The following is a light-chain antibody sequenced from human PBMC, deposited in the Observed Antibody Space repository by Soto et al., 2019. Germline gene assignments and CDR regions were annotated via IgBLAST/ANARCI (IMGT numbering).Light chain of an antibody. CDR1: QSISSSY. J-gene: IGKJ3*01. CDR3: QQYGSSPLT. V-gene: IGKV3-20*01. CDR2: GAS. Sequence: EIVLTQSPGTLSLSPGKRAALSCRASQSISSSYLAWYQQRPGQAPRLLIYGASSRATGIPDRFSGSGSGTDFTLTISRLEPEDFAVYYCQQYGSSPLTFGPGTKVDNK.